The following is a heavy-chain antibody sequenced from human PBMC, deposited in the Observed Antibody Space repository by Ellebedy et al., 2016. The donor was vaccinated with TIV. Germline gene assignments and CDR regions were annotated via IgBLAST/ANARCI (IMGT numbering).Heavy chain of an antibody. Sequence: GESLKISCAASGFSFSSYAMSWVRQAPGKGLEWVSAISGSGGGTYYADSVKGRFTISRDDSKNTLYLQMNSLRAEDTAVYYCAKRLELRRVPDYWGQGTLVTVSS. D-gene: IGHD1-7*01. V-gene: IGHV3-23*01. CDR2: ISGSGGGT. CDR3: AKRLELRRVPDY. CDR1: GFSFSSYA. J-gene: IGHJ4*02.